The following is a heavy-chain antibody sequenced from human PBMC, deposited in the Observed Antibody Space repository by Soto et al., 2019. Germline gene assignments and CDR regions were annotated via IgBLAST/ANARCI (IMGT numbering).Heavy chain of an antibody. Sequence: QLQLQESGPGLVKPSETLSLTCTVSGGSISSSPYYWAWIRQPPGKGLQWIGNIYYNGNTFYNPSLRSIVTISIDTSRSQFSLGVSSVTASDTAVYYCARHGPLTNNWNQLNCWGQGTLVTVSS. V-gene: IGHV4-39*01. J-gene: IGHJ4*02. D-gene: IGHD1-1*01. CDR3: ARHGPLTNNWNQLNC. CDR1: GGSISSSPYY. CDR2: IYYNGNT.